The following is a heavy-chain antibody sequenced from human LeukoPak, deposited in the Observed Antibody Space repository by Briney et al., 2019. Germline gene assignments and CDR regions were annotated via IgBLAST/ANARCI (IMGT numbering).Heavy chain of an antibody. Sequence: PSETLSLTCTVSGGSISTSSYYWGWIRQPPGKGLEWIGSIYYSGSTYYNPSLKSRVTISVDTSKKQFSPKLSSVTAADTAVYYCARIPNGEYRGYDMPYYYYYMDVWGKGTTVIISS. J-gene: IGHJ6*03. V-gene: IGHV4-39*01. D-gene: IGHD5-12*01. CDR3: ARIPNGEYRGYDMPYYYYYMDV. CDR1: GGSISTSSYY. CDR2: IYYSGST.